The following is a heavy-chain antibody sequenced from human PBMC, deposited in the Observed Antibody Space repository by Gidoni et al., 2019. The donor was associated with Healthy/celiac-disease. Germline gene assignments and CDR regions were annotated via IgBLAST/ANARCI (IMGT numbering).Heavy chain of an antibody. Sequence: QVQLVQSGAEVKKPGASVKVSCKASGYTFTGYYMHWVRQAPGQGLEWMGWINPNSGGTNYAQKFQGRVTMTRDTSISTAYMELSRLRSDDTAVYYCARDPTLRYFDWQTPYYFDYWGQGTLVTVSS. V-gene: IGHV1-2*02. J-gene: IGHJ4*02. D-gene: IGHD3-9*01. CDR1: GYTFTGYY. CDR3: ARDPTLRYFDWQTPYYFDY. CDR2: INPNSGGT.